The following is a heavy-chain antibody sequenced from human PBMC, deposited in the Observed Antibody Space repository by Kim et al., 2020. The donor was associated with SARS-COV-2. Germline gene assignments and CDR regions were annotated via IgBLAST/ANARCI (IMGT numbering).Heavy chain of an antibody. CDR1: GFIFSSYS. D-gene: IGHD6-25*01. V-gene: IGHV3-48*02. CDR3: ARVGRSGYSMDV. CDR2: ISSSTSTI. Sequence: GGSLRLSCAASGFIFSSYSMDWVRQAPGKGLQWVSYISSSTSTIYYADSVKGRFTISRDNAANSLYLQMNSLRDEDTAVYYCARVGRSGYSMDVWGQGTTVTVSS. J-gene: IGHJ6*02.